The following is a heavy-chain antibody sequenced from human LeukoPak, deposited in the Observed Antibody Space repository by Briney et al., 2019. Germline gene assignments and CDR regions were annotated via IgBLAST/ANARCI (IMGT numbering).Heavy chain of an antibody. D-gene: IGHD1-26*01. J-gene: IGHJ4*02. CDR2: INGDGIST. Sequence: GGSLSLSRASSGFTFSSYWMHWVRQAPGKGLVWVARINGDGISTTYADSVKGRFTISRDNARNTVYLQMISLRGEDTAVYYCARDGWVDYWGQGTLVTVSS. CDR1: GFTFSSYW. CDR3: ARDGWVDY. V-gene: IGHV3-74*01.